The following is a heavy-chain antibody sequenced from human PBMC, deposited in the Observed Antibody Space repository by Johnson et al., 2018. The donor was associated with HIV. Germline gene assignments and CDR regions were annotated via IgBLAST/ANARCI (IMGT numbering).Heavy chain of an antibody. V-gene: IGHV3-30*03. CDR2: ISYDGSSK. J-gene: IGHJ3*02. Sequence: VQLVESGGGVVQPGRSLRLSCAASRFTFSTYGMHWVRQAPGKGLEWVAVISYDGSSKFYADSVKGRFTISRDNSKNTLYLQMNSLRAEDTAVYYCARGGANYYDSSGYYSDAFDSWGQGTMVTVSS. CDR1: RFTFSTYG. D-gene: IGHD3-22*01. CDR3: ARGGANYYDSSGYYSDAFDS.